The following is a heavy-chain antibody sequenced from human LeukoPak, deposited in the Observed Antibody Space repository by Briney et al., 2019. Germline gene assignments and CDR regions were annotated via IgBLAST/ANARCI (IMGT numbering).Heavy chain of an antibody. D-gene: IGHD2-15*01. Sequence: PGGSLRLSCAASGFTFSSYGMHWVRQAPGKGLEWVAVIWYDGSNKYYADSVKGRFAISRDNSKNTLYLQMNSLRAEDTAVYYCAREDKDGYYYYYMDVWGKGTTVTVSS. J-gene: IGHJ6*03. V-gene: IGHV3-33*01. CDR3: AREDKDGYYYYYMDV. CDR1: GFTFSSYG. CDR2: IWYDGSNK.